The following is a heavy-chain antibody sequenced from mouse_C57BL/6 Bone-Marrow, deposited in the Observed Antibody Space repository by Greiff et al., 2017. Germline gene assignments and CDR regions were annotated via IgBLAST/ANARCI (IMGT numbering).Heavy chain of an antibody. CDR3: TTGLRSYFDY. J-gene: IGHJ2*01. D-gene: IGHD1-1*01. Sequence: VQLKESGAELVRPGASVKLSCTASGFNIKDDYMHWVKQRPEQGLEWIGWIDPENGDTDYASKFQGKATITADTSSNTAYLQLSSLTSEDTAVYYCTTGLRSYFDYWGQGTTLTVSS. CDR1: GFNIKDDY. CDR2: IDPENGDT. V-gene: IGHV14-4*01.